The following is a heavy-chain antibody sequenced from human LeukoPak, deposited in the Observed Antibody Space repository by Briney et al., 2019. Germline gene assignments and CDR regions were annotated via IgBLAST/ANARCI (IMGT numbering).Heavy chain of an antibody. CDR2: IYYSGST. Sequence: SETLSLTCTVSGSSISSYYWSWIRQPPGKGLEWIGYIYYSGSTNYNPSLKSRVTISVDTSKNQFSLKLSSVTAADTAVYYCARVYYDILTGASPRDAFDIWGQGTMVTVSS. J-gene: IGHJ3*02. CDR1: GSSISSYY. CDR3: ARVYYDILTGASPRDAFDI. D-gene: IGHD3-9*01. V-gene: IGHV4-59*01.